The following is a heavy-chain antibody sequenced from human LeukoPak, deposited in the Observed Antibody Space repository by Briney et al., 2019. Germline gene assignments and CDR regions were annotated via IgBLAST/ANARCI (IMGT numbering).Heavy chain of an antibody. CDR1: GFTFSSYA. CDR3: AKEALRDYSDLYNWFDP. V-gene: IGHV3-23*01. CDR2: ISGSGGST. D-gene: IGHD4-11*01. J-gene: IGHJ5*02. Sequence: GGSLRLSCAASGFTFSSYAMSWVRQAPGKGLEWVSAISGSGGSTHYADSVKGRFTISRDNSKNTLYLQMNSLRAEDTAVYYCAKEALRDYSDLYNWFDPWGQGTLVTVSS.